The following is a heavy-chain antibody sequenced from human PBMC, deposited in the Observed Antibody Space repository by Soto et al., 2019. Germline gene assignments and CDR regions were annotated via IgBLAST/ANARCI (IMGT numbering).Heavy chain of an antibody. J-gene: IGHJ5*02. CDR1: GGSFSGYY. V-gene: IGHV4-34*01. CDR2: INHSGST. CDR3: ARGAAVAGTRNWFDP. D-gene: IGHD6-19*01. Sequence: QVQLQQWGAGLLKPSETLSLTCAVYGGSFSGYYWSWIRQPPGKGLEWIGAINHSGSTNYNPSLKSRVTISVDTSKNQFSLKLSSVTAADTAVYYCARGAAVAGTRNWFDPCGQGTLVTVSS.